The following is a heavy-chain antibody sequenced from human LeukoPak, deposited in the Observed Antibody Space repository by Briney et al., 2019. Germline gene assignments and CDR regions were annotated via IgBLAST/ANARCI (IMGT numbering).Heavy chain of an antibody. Sequence: GGSLRLSCAASGFTVSSNYMSWVRQAPGKGLEWVSVIYSGGSTYYADSVKGRFTISRDNSKNTLYLQMNSLRAEDTAVYYCARDLLEAGAGTVYYYYMDVWGKGTTVTVSS. CDR1: GFTVSSNY. J-gene: IGHJ6*03. CDR3: ARDLLEAGAGTVYYYYMDV. CDR2: IYSGGST. D-gene: IGHD6-19*01. V-gene: IGHV3-53*01.